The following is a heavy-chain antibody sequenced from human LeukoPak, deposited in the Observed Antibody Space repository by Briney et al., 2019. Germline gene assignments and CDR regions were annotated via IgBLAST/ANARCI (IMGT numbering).Heavy chain of an antibody. CDR2: ISTNGGST. D-gene: IGHD5-18*01. CDR1: GFMFSNYD. V-gene: IGHV3-64*01. J-gene: IGHJ4*02. CDR3: ARGRGYIYGYDY. Sequence: GGSLRLSCAASGFMFSNYDMHWVRQAPGKGLEYVSHISTNGGSTYYAISVKGRFTISRDNSKNTLYLQMGSLRAEDMAVYYCARGRGYIYGYDYWGRGTLVTVSS.